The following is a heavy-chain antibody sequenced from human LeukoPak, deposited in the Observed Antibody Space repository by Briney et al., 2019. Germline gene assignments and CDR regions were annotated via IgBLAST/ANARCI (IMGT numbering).Heavy chain of an antibody. CDR1: GYTFTSYY. D-gene: IGHD3-3*01. Sequence: ASVKVSCKASGYTFTSYYMHWVQQAPGKGLEWMGLVDPEDGETIYAEKFQGRVTITADTSTDTAYMELSSLRSEDTAVYYCATVIRFFEWFPDYWGQGTLVTVSS. V-gene: IGHV1-69-2*01. J-gene: IGHJ4*02. CDR2: VDPEDGET. CDR3: ATVIRFFEWFPDY.